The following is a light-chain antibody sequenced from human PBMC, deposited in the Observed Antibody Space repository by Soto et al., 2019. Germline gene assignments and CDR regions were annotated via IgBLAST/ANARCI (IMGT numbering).Light chain of an antibody. CDR2: GAS. J-gene: IGKJ4*01. V-gene: IGKV3-20*01. Sequence: EIVLTQSPGTLSLSPGERATLSCRASQSVSSNYLAWYQQKPGQAPRLLIYGASSRATGIPDRFSGSGSGTGFTLTISRVEPEDFAVYYCQQYGGSPRVTFGGGTKVEIK. CDR3: QQYGGSPRVT. CDR1: QSVSSNY.